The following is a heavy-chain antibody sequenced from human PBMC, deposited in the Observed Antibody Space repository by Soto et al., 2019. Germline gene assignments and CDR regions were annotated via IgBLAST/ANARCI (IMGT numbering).Heavy chain of an antibody. J-gene: IGHJ4*02. CDR2: IYYSGST. CDR1: GGSISSGGYY. CDR3: ARDHCGDCYYFDY. V-gene: IGHV4-31*03. D-gene: IGHD2-21*02. Sequence: QVQLQELGPGLVKPSQTLSLTCTVSGGSISSGGYYWSWIRQHPGKGLEWIGYIYYSGSTYYNPSLKSRVSISVDTSKNQFSLKLSSVTAAATAVYYCARDHCGDCYYFDYWGQGTLVTVSS.